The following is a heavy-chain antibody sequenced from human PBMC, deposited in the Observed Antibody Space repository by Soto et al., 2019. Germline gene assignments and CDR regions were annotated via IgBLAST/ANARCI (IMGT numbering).Heavy chain of an antibody. D-gene: IGHD4-4*01. J-gene: IGHJ6*02. V-gene: IGHV3-33*01. CDR1: GFTFSSYG. CDR3: SRAQHQSILPWTRLPTSYYYYGMDV. CDR2: IWYDGSNK. Sequence: GGSLRLSCAASGFTFSSYGMHWVRQAPGKGLEWVAVIWYDGSNKYYADSVKGRFTISRDNSKNTLYLQMNSLRAEDTAVYYCSRAQHQSILPWTRLPTSYYYYGMDVWGQGTTVTVSS.